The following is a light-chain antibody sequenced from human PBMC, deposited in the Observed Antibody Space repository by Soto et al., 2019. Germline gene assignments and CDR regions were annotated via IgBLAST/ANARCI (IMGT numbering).Light chain of an antibody. CDR3: SSYAGSSNV. V-gene: IGLV1-44*01. Sequence: QSVLTQPPSASGTPGQRVTISCSGSPSNIGSNTVSWYQQFSGSAPRLIMYGDYRRPSGVPDRFSGSKSGNTASLTVSGLQAEDEADYYCSSYAGSSNVFGTGTKVTVL. CDR2: GDY. CDR1: PSNIGSNT. J-gene: IGLJ1*01.